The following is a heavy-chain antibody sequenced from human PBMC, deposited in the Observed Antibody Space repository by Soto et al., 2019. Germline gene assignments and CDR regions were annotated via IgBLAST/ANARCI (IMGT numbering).Heavy chain of an antibody. Sequence: RRLSCEASGFSFSSYTMNWVRQAPGKGLEWVSSISAGSIYIYYPDSVKGRFTISRDNAKNSLYLQMNSLRADDTAVYYCARDRVEGYHENSGYSLWGQGTLVTVSS. V-gene: IGHV3-21*01. CDR1: GFSFSSYT. CDR3: ARDRVEGYHENSGYSL. CDR2: ISAGSIYI. D-gene: IGHD3-22*01. J-gene: IGHJ4*02.